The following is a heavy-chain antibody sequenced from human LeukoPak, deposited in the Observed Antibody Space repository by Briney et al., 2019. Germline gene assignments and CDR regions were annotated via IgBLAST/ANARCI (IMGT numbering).Heavy chain of an antibody. D-gene: IGHD3-3*01. Sequence: GASVKVSCKASGYTFTSYAMHWVRQAPGQRLEWMGWINAGNGNTKYSQKFQGRVTITRDTSASTAYMELSSLRSEDMAVYYCARERSYYDFWSGYYGYWGQGTLVTVSS. V-gene: IGHV1-3*01. CDR3: ARERSYYDFWSGYYGY. CDR2: INAGNGNT. CDR1: GYTFTSYA. J-gene: IGHJ4*02.